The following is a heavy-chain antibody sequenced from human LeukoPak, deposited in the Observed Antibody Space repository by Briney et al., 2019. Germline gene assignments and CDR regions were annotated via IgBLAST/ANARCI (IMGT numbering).Heavy chain of an antibody. CDR2: ISGSGGST. J-gene: IGHJ4*02. D-gene: IGHD4-17*01. Sequence: GGSLRLSCAVSGFTFSTFAMSWGGQAPGKGLEWVSGISGSGGSTYYADSVKGRFTISRDNSKNTLYLQVNSLRAEDTAVYYCAKCTTRNTHYPIDYWGQGTLVTVSS. CDR1: GFTFSTFA. CDR3: AKCTTRNTHYPIDY. V-gene: IGHV3-23*01.